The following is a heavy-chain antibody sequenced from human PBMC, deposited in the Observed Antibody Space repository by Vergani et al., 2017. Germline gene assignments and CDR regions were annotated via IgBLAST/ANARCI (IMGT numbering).Heavy chain of an antibody. CDR1: GFTFSSYG. J-gene: IGHJ3*02. CDR2: IWYDGSNK. CDR3: ARDLSLGPTTVVTPRAFDI. Sequence: QVQLVQSGGGVVQPGRSLRLSCAASGFTFSSYGMHWVRQAPGKGLEWVAVIWYDGSNKYYADSVKGRFTISRDNAKNSLYLQMNSLRAEDTAVYYCARDLSLGPTTVVTPRAFDIWGQGTMVTVSS. D-gene: IGHD4-23*01. V-gene: IGHV3-33*01.